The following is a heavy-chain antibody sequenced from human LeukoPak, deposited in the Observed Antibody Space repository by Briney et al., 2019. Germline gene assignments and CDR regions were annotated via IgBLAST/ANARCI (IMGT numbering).Heavy chain of an antibody. V-gene: IGHV3-73*01. CDR3: TRRNPVQATDY. J-gene: IGHJ4*02. CDR2: IRSKANSYAT. CDR1: GFTCSGSA. D-gene: IGHD1-1*01. Sequence: GGSLRRSRAASGFTCSGSAMHWVRQASRKGLEWVGRIRSKANSYATAYAASVKGRFTISRDDSKDTAYLQMNSLKTEDTAVYYCTRRNPVQATDYWGQGTLVTVSS.